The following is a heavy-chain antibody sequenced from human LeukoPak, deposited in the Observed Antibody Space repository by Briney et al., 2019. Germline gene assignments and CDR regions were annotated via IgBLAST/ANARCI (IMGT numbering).Heavy chain of an antibody. CDR1: GFTFNNYW. Sequence: GGSLRLSCVGSGFTFNNYWMTWVRQAPGKGLEWVGGIKRKRDGGKTDYDAHVKGRLNISRDDSKNTLYLQMNSLKTEDTAVYYCTTDAEGYDFWSGYQPNYYYHGMDVWGQGTTVTVSS. CDR3: TTDAEGYDFWSGYQPNYYYHGMDV. J-gene: IGHJ6*02. V-gene: IGHV3-15*01. D-gene: IGHD3-3*01. CDR2: IKRKRDGGKT.